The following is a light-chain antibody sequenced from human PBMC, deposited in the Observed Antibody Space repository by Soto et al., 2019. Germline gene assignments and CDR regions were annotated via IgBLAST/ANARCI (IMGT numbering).Light chain of an antibody. CDR2: NNN. Sequence: QSALTQAPSASGAPGQRVTISCSGCRSNIGRNSANWYQQLPGTAPKLLIYNNNQRPSGVSDRFSGSESGTSASLAISGLQSEDEADYYCAAWDDSLNAWVFGGGTKLTVL. V-gene: IGLV1-44*01. CDR3: AAWDDSLNAWV. CDR1: RSNIGRNS. J-gene: IGLJ3*02.